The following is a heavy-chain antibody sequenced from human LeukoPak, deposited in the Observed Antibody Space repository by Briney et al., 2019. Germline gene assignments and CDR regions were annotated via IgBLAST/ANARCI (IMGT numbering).Heavy chain of an antibody. J-gene: IGHJ5*02. D-gene: IGHD3-10*01. V-gene: IGHV1-2*02. CDR2: INPNSGGT. CDR3: AREVYGSGSSNWFDP. CDR1: GYTFTGYY. Sequence: GASVKVSCKASGYTFTGYYMHWVRQAPGQGLEWMGWINPNSGGTNYAQKFQGRVTMTRDMSISTAYMELSRLRSDDTAVYYCAREVYGSGSSNWFDPWGQGTLVTVSS.